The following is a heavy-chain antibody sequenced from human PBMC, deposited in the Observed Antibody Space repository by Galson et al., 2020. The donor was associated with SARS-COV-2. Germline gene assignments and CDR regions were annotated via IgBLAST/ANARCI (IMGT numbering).Heavy chain of an antibody. V-gene: IGHV4-31*03. CDR3: ARSSEVDDAFDI. CDR1: SGSINSGAYY. D-gene: IGHD1-26*01. J-gene: IGHJ3*02. Sequence: ASEPLSLTCTVSSGSINSGAYYWSWIRQHPGKGLEWIGYISYSGRTYYNPSLKSRVTISVDTSKNQFSLKLSSVTAADTAVYYCARSSEVDDAFDIGGQGTMVTGSS. CDR2: ISYSGRT.